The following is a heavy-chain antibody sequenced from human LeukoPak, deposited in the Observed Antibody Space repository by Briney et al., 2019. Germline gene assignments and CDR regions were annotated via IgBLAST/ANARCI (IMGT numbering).Heavy chain of an antibody. CDR3: VKDYCQITAMVFEY. Sequence: GGSLRLSCSASGFTFSSYALHWVRQAPGKGLEHVSAINSNGDNTYYADSVKGRFTISRDSPKNTLYLQMSTLRPEDTALYYCVKDYCQITAMVFEYWGEGTLVTVSS. CDR2: INSNGDNT. V-gene: IGHV3-64D*09. J-gene: IGHJ4*02. D-gene: IGHD5-18*01. CDR1: GFTFSSYA.